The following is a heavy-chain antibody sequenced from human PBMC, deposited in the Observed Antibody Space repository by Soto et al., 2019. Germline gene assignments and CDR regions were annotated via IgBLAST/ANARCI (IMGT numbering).Heavy chain of an antibody. CDR1: GLTFNKEN. CDR2: ISGSSTYK. J-gene: IGHJ6*03. CDR3: ARGKDGRRAGTYFFDMNV. D-gene: IGHD3-3*01. V-gene: IGHV3-21*01. Sequence: GSLRLSCEASGLTFNKENMMWVRQAPGKGLEWVSSISGSSTYKYYVDSLKGRFTISRDNAKNSVYLLMNSLRAEDTAVYYCARGKDGRRAGTYFFDMNVWGKGTTFTVS.